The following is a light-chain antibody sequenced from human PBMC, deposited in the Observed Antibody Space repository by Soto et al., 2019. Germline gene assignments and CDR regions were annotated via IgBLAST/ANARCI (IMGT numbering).Light chain of an antibody. CDR3: QQYDNWPPTYT. CDR2: DAS. J-gene: IGKJ2*01. CDR1: QSISSN. V-gene: IGKV3-15*01. Sequence: EIVMTQSPATLSMSPGERATLSCRASQSISSNLAWYQQKPGQAPRLLIYDASNRATGIPARFSGGGSETEFTLTISSLQSEDFAVYYCQQYDNWPPTYTFGQGTKLEIK.